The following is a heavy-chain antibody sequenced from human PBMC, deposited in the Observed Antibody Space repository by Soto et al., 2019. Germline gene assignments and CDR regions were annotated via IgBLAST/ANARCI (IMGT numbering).Heavy chain of an antibody. CDR1: GYTFTGYY. CDR2: INPNSGGT. CDR3: ARDGGGAPLGVFDM. J-gene: IGHJ3*02. D-gene: IGHD3-16*01. V-gene: IGHV1-2*04. Sequence: ASVKVSCKASGYTFTGYYMHWVRQAPGQGLEWMGWINPNSGGTNYAQKFQGWVTMTRDTSISTAYMELSRLRSDDTAVYYCARDGGGAPLGVFDMGAKGKMVTV.